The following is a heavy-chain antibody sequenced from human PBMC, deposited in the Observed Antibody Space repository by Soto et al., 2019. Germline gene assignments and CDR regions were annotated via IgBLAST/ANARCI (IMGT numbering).Heavy chain of an antibody. CDR2: IIPIFGTA. V-gene: IGHV1-69*06. Sequence: ASVKVSCKASGGTFSSYAISWVRQAPGQGLEWMGGIIPIFGTANYAQKFQGRVTITADKSATTAYMQLSSLRSEDTAVYYCARGSSSWPYYYGMDVWGQGTTVTVSS. CDR1: GGTFSSYA. J-gene: IGHJ6*02. D-gene: IGHD6-13*01. CDR3: ARGSSSWPYYYGMDV.